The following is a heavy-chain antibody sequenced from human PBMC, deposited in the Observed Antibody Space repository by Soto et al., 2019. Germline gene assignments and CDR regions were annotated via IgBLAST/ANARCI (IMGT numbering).Heavy chain of an antibody. J-gene: IGHJ4*02. V-gene: IGHV2-5*02. CDR3: AHRRSGYSGYSPFDY. CDR2: IYWDDDK. D-gene: IGHD5-12*01. Sequence: QITLKESGPTLVKSTQTLTLTCTFSGFSLSTSGVGVGWIRQPPGKALEWLALIYWDDDKRYSPSLKSRLTITKDTSKNQVVLTMTNMDPVDTATYYRAHRRSGYSGYSPFDYWGQGTLVTVSS. CDR1: GFSLSTSGVG.